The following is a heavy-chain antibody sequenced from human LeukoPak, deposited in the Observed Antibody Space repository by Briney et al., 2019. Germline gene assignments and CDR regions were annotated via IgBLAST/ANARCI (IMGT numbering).Heavy chain of an antibody. Sequence: SETLSLTCTVSGVSISSYYWSWLRQPPGKGLEWIGYIYSSGRTNYNASLKSRVTISVETSKNQFSLKLSSVTAADTAVYYCARLPFGYFDYWGQGTLVTVSS. CDR3: ARLPFGYFDY. CDR2: IYSSGRT. CDR1: GVSISSYY. J-gene: IGHJ4*02. D-gene: IGHD3-10*01. V-gene: IGHV4-4*09.